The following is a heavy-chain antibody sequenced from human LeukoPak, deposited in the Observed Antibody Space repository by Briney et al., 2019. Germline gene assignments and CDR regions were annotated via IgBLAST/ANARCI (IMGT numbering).Heavy chain of an antibody. J-gene: IGHJ3*02. V-gene: IGHV4-59*01. D-gene: IGHD3-10*01. Sequence: SETLSLTCTISGTVSGYFSTTYYWAWIRQPPGKGLEWIGYIYYSGSTNYNPSLKSRVTISVDTSKNQFSLKLSSVTAADTAVYYCARDQWFGSERAFDIWGQGTMVTVSS. CDR1: GYFSTTYY. CDR2: IYYSGST. CDR3: ARDQWFGSERAFDI.